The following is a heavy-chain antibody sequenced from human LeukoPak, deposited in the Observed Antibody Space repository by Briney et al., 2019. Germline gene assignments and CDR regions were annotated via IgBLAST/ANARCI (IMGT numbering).Heavy chain of an antibody. CDR2: INHSGST. J-gene: IGHJ6*02. CDR1: GGSFSGYY. CDR3: ARGWPYYYGSGSFSPLGCYYYGMDV. D-gene: IGHD3-10*01. Sequence: SETLSLTCAVYGGSFSGYYWSWIRQPPGKGLEWIGEINHSGSTNYNPSLKSRVTISVNTSKNQFSLKLSSVTAADTAVYYCARGWPYYYGSGSFSPLGCYYYGMDVWGQGTTVTVSS. V-gene: IGHV4-34*01.